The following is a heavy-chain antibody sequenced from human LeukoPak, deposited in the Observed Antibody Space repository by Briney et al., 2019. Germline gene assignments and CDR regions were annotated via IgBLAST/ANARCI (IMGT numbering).Heavy chain of an antibody. V-gene: IGHV3-30*18. D-gene: IGHD3-16*01. Sequence: GGSLTLSCAASGFTFSSYGMHWVRQAPGKGLEWVAVISDDVSNKYYADSVKGRVTISRDNSKNTLYLQMNSLRAEDTAVYYCAKALGDYEDYWGQGTLVTVSS. CDR1: GFTFSSYG. J-gene: IGHJ4*02. CDR2: ISDDVSNK. CDR3: AKALGDYEDY.